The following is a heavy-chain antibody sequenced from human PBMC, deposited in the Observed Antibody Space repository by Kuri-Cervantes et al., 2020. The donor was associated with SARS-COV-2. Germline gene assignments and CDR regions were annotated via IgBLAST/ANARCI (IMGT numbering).Heavy chain of an antibody. Sequence: GESLKISCAASGFTFSSYGMHWVRQTPGKGLEWVSSISSTSVFKYYADSVKGRFTISRDNSKNTLYLQMNSLRAEDTAAYYCAKVINSGSWFDPWGQGTLVTVSS. V-gene: IGHV3-23*01. D-gene: IGHD6-19*01. CDR2: ISSTSVFK. CDR1: GFTFSSYG. J-gene: IGHJ5*02. CDR3: AKVINSGSWFDP.